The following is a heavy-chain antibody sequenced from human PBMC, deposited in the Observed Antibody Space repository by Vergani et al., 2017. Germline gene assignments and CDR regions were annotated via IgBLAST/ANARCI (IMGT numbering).Heavy chain of an antibody. CDR2: IYYSGST. V-gene: IGHV4-30-4*01. CDR3: ARGDDSSGYYYVIDY. Sequence: QVQLQESGPGLVKASQTLSLTCTVSGGSISSGDYYWSWIRQPPGKGLEWIGYIYYSGSTYYNPSLKSRVTISVDTSKNQFSLKLSSVTAADTAVYYCARGDDSSGYYYVIDYWGQGTLVTVSS. J-gene: IGHJ4*02. D-gene: IGHD3-22*01. CDR1: GGSISSGDYY.